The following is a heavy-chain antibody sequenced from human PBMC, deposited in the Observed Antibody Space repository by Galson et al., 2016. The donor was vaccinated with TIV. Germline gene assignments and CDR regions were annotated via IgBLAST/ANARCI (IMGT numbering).Heavy chain of an antibody. CDR1: GFTFNTYA. Sequence: LRLSCAASGFTFNTYAIHWVRQAPGKGLEWVAVISNDGNTKHYADSVKGRFTISRDNSKNTVFLQMNSLRPEDTALYYCARSLTSDYGDPLDYWGQGTLVTVSS. D-gene: IGHD4-17*01. CDR2: ISNDGNTK. CDR3: ARSLTSDYGDPLDY. V-gene: IGHV3-30-3*01. J-gene: IGHJ4*02.